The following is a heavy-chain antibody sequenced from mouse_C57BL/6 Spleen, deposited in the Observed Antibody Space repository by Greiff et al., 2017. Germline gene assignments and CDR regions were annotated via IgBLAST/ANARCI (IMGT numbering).Heavy chain of an antibody. CDR3: ARFYDGYYEAMDY. Sequence: DVKLVESGGGLVQPGGSLSLSCAASGFTFTDYYMSWVRQPPGKALEWLGFIRNKANGYTTEYSASVKGRFTISRDNSQSILYLQMNALRAEDSATYYCARFYDGYYEAMDYWGQGTSGTVSS. CDR1: GFTFTDYY. J-gene: IGHJ4*01. V-gene: IGHV7-3*01. CDR2: IRNKANGYTT. D-gene: IGHD2-3*01.